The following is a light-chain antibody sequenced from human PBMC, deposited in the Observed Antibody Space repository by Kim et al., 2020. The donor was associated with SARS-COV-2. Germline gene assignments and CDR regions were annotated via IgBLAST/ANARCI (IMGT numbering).Light chain of an antibody. CDR2: VNNDGSH. J-gene: IGLJ3*02. V-gene: IGLV4-69*01. CDR3: QTWDTGIRV. Sequence: QPVLTQSPSASASLGASVTLTCILSSGHTRYAIAWHQQQPEKGPRYLMMVNNDGSHSKGDGISDRFSGSSSGAERYLTISSLQSEDEADYYCQTWDTGIRVFGGGTQLTVL. CDR1: SGHTRYA.